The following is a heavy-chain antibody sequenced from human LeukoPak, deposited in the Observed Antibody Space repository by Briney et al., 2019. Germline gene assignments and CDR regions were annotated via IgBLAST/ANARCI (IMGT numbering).Heavy chain of an antibody. Sequence: SETLSLTCAVYGGSFSGYYWSWIRQPPGKGLEWIGEINHSGSTNYNPSLKSRVTISVDTSKNQFSLKLSSVTAADTAVYYCARTSYDSSGYVTEEYYYYYGMDVWGQGTTVTVSS. V-gene: IGHV4-34*01. J-gene: IGHJ6*02. CDR2: INHSGST. CDR1: GGSFSGYY. D-gene: IGHD3-22*01. CDR3: ARTSYDSSGYVTEEYYYYYGMDV.